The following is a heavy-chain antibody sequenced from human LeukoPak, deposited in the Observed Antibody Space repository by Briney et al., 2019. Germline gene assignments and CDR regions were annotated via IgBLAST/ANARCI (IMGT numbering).Heavy chain of an antibody. D-gene: IGHD3-22*01. J-gene: IGHJ3*02. CDR2: IYYSGST. Sequence: SETLSLTCTVSGGSISSGDYYWSWIRQPPGKGLEWIGYIYYSGSTYYNPSLKSRVTISVDTSKNQSSLKLSSVTAADTAVYYCARETYYYDSSDPRYAFDIWGQGTMVTVSS. V-gene: IGHV4-30-4*08. CDR1: GGSISSGDYY. CDR3: ARETYYYDSSDPRYAFDI.